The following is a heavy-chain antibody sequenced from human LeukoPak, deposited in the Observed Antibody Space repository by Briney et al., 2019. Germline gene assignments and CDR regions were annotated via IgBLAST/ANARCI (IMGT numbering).Heavy chain of an antibody. CDR3: ARGGYYGSSPFDY. D-gene: IGHD3-3*01. Sequence: SETLSLTCTVSGGSISSYYWSWIRQPPGKGLEWIGEINHSGSTNYNPSLKSRVTISVDTSKNQFSLKLSSVTAADTAVYYCARGGYYGSSPFDYWGQGTLVTVSS. CDR1: GGSISSYY. CDR2: INHSGST. V-gene: IGHV4-34*01. J-gene: IGHJ4*02.